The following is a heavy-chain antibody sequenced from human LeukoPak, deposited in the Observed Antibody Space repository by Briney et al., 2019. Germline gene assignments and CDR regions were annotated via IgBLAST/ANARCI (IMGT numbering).Heavy chain of an antibody. CDR1: GGSISSGDYY. V-gene: IGHV4-30-4*08. J-gene: IGHJ6*03. CDR2: IYYSGST. D-gene: IGHD3-3*01. CDR3: ARGRSGYYHYYYYYMDV. Sequence: SETPSLTCTVSGGSISSGDYYWSWIRQPPGKGLEWIGYIYYSGSTYYNPSLKSRVTISVDTSKNQFSLKLSSVTAADTAVYYCARGRSGYYHYYYYYMDVWGKGTTVTVSS.